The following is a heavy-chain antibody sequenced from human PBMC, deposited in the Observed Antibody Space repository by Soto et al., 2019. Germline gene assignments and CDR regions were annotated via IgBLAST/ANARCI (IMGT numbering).Heavy chain of an antibody. CDR2: INVGIGNT. D-gene: IGHD5-12*01. CDR1: VYTFTNHA. CDR3: ARDRDWATDY. Sequence: GASVKVSCKASVYTFTNHAMHWVRQAPGQRLEWMGWINVGIGNTKYSQKFLGRVTITRDTSASTVYMELSSLRSEDSAMYYCARDRDWATDYWGQGTLVTVSS. J-gene: IGHJ4*02. V-gene: IGHV1-3*01.